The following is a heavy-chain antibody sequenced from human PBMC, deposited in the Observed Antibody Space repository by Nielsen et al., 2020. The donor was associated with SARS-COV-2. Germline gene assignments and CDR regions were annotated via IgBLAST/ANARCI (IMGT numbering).Heavy chain of an antibody. J-gene: IGHJ5*02. CDR3: ARLGGYSTPWYWFDP. Sequence: KVSCKGSGYSFTSYWIAWVRQMPGKGLEWMGVIYPGDSDTRYSPSFQGQVTISADKSITTAYLQWSSLKDSDTGTYYCARLGGYSTPWYWFDPWGQGTLVTVSS. D-gene: IGHD2-8*01. CDR2: IYPGDSDT. V-gene: IGHV5-51*01. CDR1: GYSFTSYW.